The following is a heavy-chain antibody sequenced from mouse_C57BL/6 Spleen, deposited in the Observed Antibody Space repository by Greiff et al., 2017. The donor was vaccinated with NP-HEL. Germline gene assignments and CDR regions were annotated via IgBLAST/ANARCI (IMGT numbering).Heavy chain of an antibody. CDR2: INYDGSST. CDR3: ARDAVEVVGAMDY. V-gene: IGHV5-16*01. J-gene: IGHJ4*01. Sequence: EVKLMESEGGLVQPGSSMKLSCTASGFTFSDYYMAWVRQVPEKGLEWVANINYDGSSTYYLDSLKSRFIISRDNAKNILYLQMSSLKSEDTATYYCARDAVEVVGAMDYWGQGTSVTVSS. CDR1: GFTFSDYY. D-gene: IGHD1-1*02.